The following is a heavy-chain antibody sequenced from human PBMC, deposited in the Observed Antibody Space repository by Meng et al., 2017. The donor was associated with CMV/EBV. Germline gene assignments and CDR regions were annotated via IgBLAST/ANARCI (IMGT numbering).Heavy chain of an antibody. V-gene: IGHV3-7*01. D-gene: IGHD6-25*01. Sequence: GGSLRLSCAASAFTFSSYWMSWVRQAPGKGLEWVANIKQDGSEKYYVDSVKGRFTISRDNAKNSLYLQMNSLRAEDTAVYYCARDHVRAGYYYYGMDVWGQGTTVTVSS. J-gene: IGHJ6*02. CDR1: AFTFSSYW. CDR2: IKQDGSEK. CDR3: ARDHVRAGYYYYGMDV.